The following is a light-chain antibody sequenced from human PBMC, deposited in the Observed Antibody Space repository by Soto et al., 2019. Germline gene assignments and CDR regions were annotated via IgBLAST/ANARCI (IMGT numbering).Light chain of an antibody. V-gene: IGLV1-51*01. CDR2: DNT. CDR1: SSTIGNYY. Sequence: QSVLTQPPSVSAAPGQKISTSFSGSSSTIGNYYVSWYHQLPRTAPKLLIYDNTKRPSGIPDRFSGSKSGTSATLAITGLQTGDEGHYSCGAWDSSLNVYLFGGGTKVTVL. CDR3: GAWDSSLNVYL. J-gene: IGLJ1*01.